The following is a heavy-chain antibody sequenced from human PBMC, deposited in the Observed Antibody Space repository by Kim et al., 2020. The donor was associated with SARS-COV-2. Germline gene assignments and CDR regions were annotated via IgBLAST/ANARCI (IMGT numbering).Heavy chain of an antibody. Sequence: GGSLRLSCAASGFTVSSNYMSWVRQAPGKGLEWVSVIYSGGSTYYADSVKGRFTISRDNSKNTLYLQMNSLRAEDTAVYYCAREASRPGRAFDIWGQGTMVTASS. CDR3: AREASRPGRAFDI. V-gene: IGHV3-53*01. J-gene: IGHJ3*02. CDR2: IYSGGST. D-gene: IGHD1-1*01. CDR1: GFTVSSNY.